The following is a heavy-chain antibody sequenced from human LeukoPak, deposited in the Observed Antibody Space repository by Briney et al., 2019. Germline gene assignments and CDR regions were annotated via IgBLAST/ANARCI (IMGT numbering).Heavy chain of an antibody. D-gene: IGHD2-15*01. CDR1: GFTFSSYG. CDR3: ARDEYCSGGSCRYFDY. V-gene: IGHV3-30*02. CDR2: IRYDGSNK. Sequence: GGSLRLSCAASGFTFSSYGMHWVRQAPGKGLEWVTFIRYDGSNKYYADSVKGRFTISRDNSKNTLYLQMNSLRAEDTAVYYCARDEYCSGGSCRYFDYWGQGTLVTVSS. J-gene: IGHJ4*02.